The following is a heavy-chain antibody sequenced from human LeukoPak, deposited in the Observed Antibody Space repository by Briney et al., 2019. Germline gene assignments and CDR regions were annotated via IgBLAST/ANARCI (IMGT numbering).Heavy chain of an antibody. CDR1: GFTFSSYG. J-gene: IGHJ3*02. CDR2: ISYDGSNK. V-gene: IGHV3-30*18. Sequence: PGGSLRLSCAASGFTFSSYGMHWVRQAPGKGLEWVAVISYDGSNKYYADSVKGRFTISRDNSKNTLYLQMNSLRAEDTAVYYCAKDWGRRAVAGDAFDIWGQGTMVTVSS. CDR3: AKDWGRRAVAGDAFDI. D-gene: IGHD6-19*01.